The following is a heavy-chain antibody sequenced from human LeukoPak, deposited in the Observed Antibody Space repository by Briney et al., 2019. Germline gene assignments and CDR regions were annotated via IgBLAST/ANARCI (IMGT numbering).Heavy chain of an antibody. CDR1: GGTFSSYA. D-gene: IGHD3-22*01. CDR2: IIPIFGTA. J-gene: IGHJ4*02. Sequence: SVKVSCKASGGTFSSYAISWVRQAPGQGLEWMGRIIPIFGTANYAQKFQGRVTITADKSTSTAYMELSSLRSEDTAVYYCAAAGDSSGYSSLGFDYWGQGTLVTVSS. CDR3: AAAGDSSGYSSLGFDY. V-gene: IGHV1-69*06.